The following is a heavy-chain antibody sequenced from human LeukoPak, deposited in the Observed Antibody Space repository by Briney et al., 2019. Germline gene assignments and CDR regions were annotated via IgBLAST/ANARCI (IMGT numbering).Heavy chain of an antibody. CDR3: ARVNYTAMVLGY. Sequence: ASVKVSCKASGYTFTSYYMHWVRQAPGQGLEWMGIINPSGGSTSYAQKFQGRVTMTRDMSTSTVYMELSSLRSEDTAVYYCARVNYTAMVLGYWGQGTLVTVSS. J-gene: IGHJ4*02. CDR1: GYTFTSYY. V-gene: IGHV1-46*01. CDR2: INPSGGST. D-gene: IGHD5-18*01.